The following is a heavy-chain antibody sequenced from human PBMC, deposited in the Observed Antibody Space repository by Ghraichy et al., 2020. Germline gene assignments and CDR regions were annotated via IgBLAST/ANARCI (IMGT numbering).Heavy chain of an antibody. CDR3: ARGSPEGMDV. Sequence: SETLSLTCAVYGGSFSGYYWSWIRQPPGKGLEWIGEINHSGSTNYNPSLKSRVTISVDTSKNQFSLKLSSVTAADTAVYYCARGSPEGMDVWGQGTTVTVSS. J-gene: IGHJ6*02. D-gene: IGHD1-14*01. CDR1: GGSFSGYY. V-gene: IGHV4-34*01. CDR2: INHSGST.